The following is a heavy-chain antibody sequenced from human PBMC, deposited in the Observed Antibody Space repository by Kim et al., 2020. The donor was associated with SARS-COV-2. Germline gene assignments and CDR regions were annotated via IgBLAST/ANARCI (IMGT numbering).Heavy chain of an antibody. D-gene: IGHD6-6*01. CDR1: GGSISSYY. Sequence: SETLSLTCTVTGGSISSYYWIWIRQPAGKELEWIVRIYTSGSTNYNPSLKSRVTMSVDTSTNQFSLKLRSVTAADTAVYFCPRINSSGLINYWVQGTLVT. CDR2: IYTSGST. J-gene: IGHJ4*02. CDR3: PRINSSGLINY. V-gene: IGHV4-4*07.